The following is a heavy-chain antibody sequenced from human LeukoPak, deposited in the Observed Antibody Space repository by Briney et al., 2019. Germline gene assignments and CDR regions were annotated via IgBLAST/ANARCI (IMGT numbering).Heavy chain of an antibody. J-gene: IGHJ5*02. CDR3: ARQAYYDFWSGYYFRYNWFDP. Sequence: PSETLSLTCTVSGGSISSYYWSWIRQPPGKGLEWIGYIYTSGSTNYNPSLKSRVTISVDTSKNHFSLKLSSVTAADTAVYYCARQAYYDFWSGYYFRYNWFDPWGQGTLVTVSS. D-gene: IGHD3-3*01. CDR2: IYTSGST. CDR1: GGSISSYY. V-gene: IGHV4-4*09.